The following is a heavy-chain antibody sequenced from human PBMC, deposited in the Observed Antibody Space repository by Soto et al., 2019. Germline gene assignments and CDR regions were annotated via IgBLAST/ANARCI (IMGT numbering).Heavy chain of an antibody. CDR2: ISAYNGNT. Sequence: ASVKVSCKASGYTFTSYGISWVRQAPGQGLEWMGWISAYNGNTNYAQKLQGRVTMTTDTSTSTAYMELRSLRSDDTAVYYCARALYFYDSSGYHWVLFAPWGQGSLVPVS. CDR1: GYTFTSYG. D-gene: IGHD3-22*01. V-gene: IGHV1-18*01. J-gene: IGHJ5*02. CDR3: ARALYFYDSSGYHWVLFAP.